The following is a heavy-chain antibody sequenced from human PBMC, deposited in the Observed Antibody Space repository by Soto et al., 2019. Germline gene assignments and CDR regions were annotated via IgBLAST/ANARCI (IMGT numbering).Heavy chain of an antibody. Sequence: QVQLVQSGAEVKKPGSSVKVSCKASGGTFSSYAISWVRQAPGQGLEWMGGIIPIFGTANYAQKFQGRVTXXGXEXXSTAYVELSSLGSEDTAVYYCARGPAGDGSGWTRHWGQGTLVTVSS. CDR3: ARGPAGDGSGWTRH. CDR2: IIPIFGTA. CDR1: GGTFSSYA. V-gene: IGHV1-69*12. D-gene: IGHD6-19*01. J-gene: IGHJ4*02.